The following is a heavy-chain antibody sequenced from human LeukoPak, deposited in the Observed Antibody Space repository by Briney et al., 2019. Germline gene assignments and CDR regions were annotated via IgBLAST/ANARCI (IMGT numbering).Heavy chain of an antibody. D-gene: IGHD6-6*01. CDR3: AKDMGSSSWALDY. CDR2: ISGSGGST. CDR1: GFTFSSYA. J-gene: IGHJ4*02. Sequence: GASLRLSCAASGFTFSSYAMSWVRQAPGKGLEWVSAISGSGGSTYYADSVKGRFTISRDNSKNTLYLQMNSLRTEDTAVYYCAKDMGSSSWALDYWGQGTLVIVSS. V-gene: IGHV3-23*01.